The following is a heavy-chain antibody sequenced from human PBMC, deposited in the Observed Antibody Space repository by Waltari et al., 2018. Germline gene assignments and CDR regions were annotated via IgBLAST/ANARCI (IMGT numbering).Heavy chain of an antibody. CDR1: GGPIRSSRYH. CDR3: ARLARVAARPPRRGKKFDY. Sequence: QLQLQESGPGLVKPSATLSLTCPVSGGPIRSSRYHWGWIRQPPGKGREWIGRIYYSGSTYYNPSLKSRVTISVDTSKNQFSLKLSSVTAADTAVYYCARLARVAARPPRRGKKFDYWGQGTLVTVSS. V-gene: IGHV4-39*01. CDR2: IYYSGST. D-gene: IGHD6-6*01. J-gene: IGHJ4*02.